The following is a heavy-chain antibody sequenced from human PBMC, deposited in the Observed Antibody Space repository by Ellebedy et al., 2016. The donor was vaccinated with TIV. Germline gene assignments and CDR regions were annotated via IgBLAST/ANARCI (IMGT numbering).Heavy chain of an antibody. Sequence: MPSETLSLTCSVSGGSISSYYWSWIRQPAGKGLEWIGRIYTIGSTNYNPSLQSRVTMSVDTSKNQFSLKLSSVTAADTAVYYCAGGYSSGWTDYWGQGTLVTVSS. V-gene: IGHV4-4*07. CDR3: AGGYSSGWTDY. CDR1: GGSISSYY. D-gene: IGHD6-19*01. J-gene: IGHJ4*02. CDR2: IYTIGST.